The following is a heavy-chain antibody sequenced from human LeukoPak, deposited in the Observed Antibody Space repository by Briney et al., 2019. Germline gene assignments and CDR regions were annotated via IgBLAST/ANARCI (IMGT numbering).Heavy chain of an antibody. CDR2: ISGSGGST. J-gene: IGHJ4*02. Sequence: PGGSLGLSCAASGFTLRSHAMSWVRQAPGKGLEWVSAISGSGGSTDYVDSVKGRFTISRDNSKNTLYLQMNSLRADDTAVYYCAKQMSTVTFTPFDYWGQGTLVTVSS. CDR1: GFTLRSHA. CDR3: AKQMSTVTFTPFDY. D-gene: IGHD3-16*01. V-gene: IGHV3-23*01.